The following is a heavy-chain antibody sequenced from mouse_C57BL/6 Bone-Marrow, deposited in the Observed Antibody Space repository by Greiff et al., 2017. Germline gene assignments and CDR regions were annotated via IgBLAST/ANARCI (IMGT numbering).Heavy chain of an antibody. Sequence: VQLQQSGAELVRPGASVKLSCTASGFTIKDDYMHWVKQRPEQGLEWMGWIDPENGATKYASKFQGKATITADTSSNTAYLQLSSLPYEDTAVYYCSTGLITTVVEDYWGQGTTLTVSS. CDR1: GFTIKDDY. CDR3: STGLITTVVEDY. J-gene: IGHJ2*01. D-gene: IGHD1-1*01. CDR2: IDPENGAT. V-gene: IGHV14-4*01.